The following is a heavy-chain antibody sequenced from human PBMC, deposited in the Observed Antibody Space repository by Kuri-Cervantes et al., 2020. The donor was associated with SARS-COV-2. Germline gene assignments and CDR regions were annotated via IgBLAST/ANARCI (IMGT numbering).Heavy chain of an antibody. CDR1: GGSISSYY. Sequence: SETLSLTGTVSGGSISSYYWSWIRQPPGKGLEWIGYIYYTGSTNYNPSLKSRVTISVDTSKNQFSLKLSSVTAADTAVYYCARHEATGYSSGWTFFDYWGQGTLVTVSS. J-gene: IGHJ4*02. CDR2: IYYTGST. CDR3: ARHEATGYSSGWTFFDY. D-gene: IGHD6-19*01. V-gene: IGHV4-59*08.